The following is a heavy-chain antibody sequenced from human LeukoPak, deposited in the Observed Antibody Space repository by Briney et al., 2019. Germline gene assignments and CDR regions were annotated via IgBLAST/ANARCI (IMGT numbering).Heavy chain of an antibody. V-gene: IGHV1-8*01. D-gene: IGHD3-10*01. CDR1: GYTFTRYD. CDR3: ARGNSASYFSGIWFDP. J-gene: IGHJ5*02. CDR2: MNPDSGNS. Sequence: ASVRVSCKASGYTFTRYDINWVRQAPGQGLEWMGWMNPDSGNSDYTHKFQGRVSMTRGTSISTAYMELSSLTSDDTAIYYCARGNSASYFSGIWFDPWGQGTLVTVSS.